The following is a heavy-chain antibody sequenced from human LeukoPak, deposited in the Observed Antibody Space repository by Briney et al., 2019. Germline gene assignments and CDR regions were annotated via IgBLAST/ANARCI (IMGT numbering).Heavy chain of an antibody. D-gene: IGHD3-22*01. CDR2: ISSSSSYI. J-gene: IGHJ3*02. CDR1: GFTFSSYG. CDR3: AREMYYYDSSGYQYTDAFDI. V-gene: IGHV3-21*01. Sequence: GGSLRLSCAASGFTFSSYGMNWVRQAPGKGLEWVSSISSSSSYIYYADSVKGRFTISRDNAKNSLYLQMNSLRAEDTAVYYCAREMYYYDSSGYQYTDAFDIWGQGTMVTVSS.